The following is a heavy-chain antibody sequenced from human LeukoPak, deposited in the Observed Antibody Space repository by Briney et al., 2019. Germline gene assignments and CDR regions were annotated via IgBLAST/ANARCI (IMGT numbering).Heavy chain of an antibody. CDR2: ISGSGGST. Sequence: GGSLRLSCAASGFTVSSNYMSWVRQAPGKGLEWVSAISGSGGSTYYADSVKGRFTISRDNSKNTLYLQMNSLRAEDMAVYYCAKDAHTRWFGEFYDAFDIWGQGTMVTVSS. J-gene: IGHJ3*02. D-gene: IGHD3-10*01. V-gene: IGHV3-23*01. CDR1: GFTVSSNY. CDR3: AKDAHTRWFGEFYDAFDI.